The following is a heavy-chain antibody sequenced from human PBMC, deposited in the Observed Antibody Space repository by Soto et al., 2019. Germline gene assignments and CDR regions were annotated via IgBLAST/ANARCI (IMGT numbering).Heavy chain of an antibody. CDR3: ARAPHLAVANYYYYGMDV. D-gene: IGHD6-19*01. CDR1: GGTFSSYA. CDR2: IIPIFGTA. Sequence: QVQLVQSGAEVKKPGSSVKVSCKASGGTFSSYAISWVRQAPGQGLEWMGGIIPIFGTANYAQKFQGRVTITADEATSTAYMELSSLRSEDTAVYYCARAPHLAVANYYYYGMDVWGQGTTVTVFS. V-gene: IGHV1-69*01. J-gene: IGHJ6*02.